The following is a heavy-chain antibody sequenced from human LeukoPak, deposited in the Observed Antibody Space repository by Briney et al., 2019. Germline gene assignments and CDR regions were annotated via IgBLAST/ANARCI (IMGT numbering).Heavy chain of an antibody. V-gene: IGHV3-23*01. CDR3: GQDWAWGAFGN. D-gene: IGHD1-26*01. CDR1: GFIFSNYG. J-gene: IGHJ4*02. CDR2: ITGGGLT. Sequence: PGGSLRLSYAASGFIFSNYGMNWVRQAPGKGLEWVSGITGGGLTYYASSVKGRFTISRDNSKKTLYLQINSLRGEDTALYYCGQDWAWGAFGNWGQGALVTVSS.